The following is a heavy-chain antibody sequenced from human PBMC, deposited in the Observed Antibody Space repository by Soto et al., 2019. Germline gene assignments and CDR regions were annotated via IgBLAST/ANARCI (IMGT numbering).Heavy chain of an antibody. CDR1: GGSISSGGYS. CDR2: IYHSGST. V-gene: IGHV4-30-2*01. CDR3: ARGGVGAQNLDY. D-gene: IGHD1-26*01. J-gene: IGHJ4*02. Sequence: QLQLHESGSGLVKPSQTLSLTCAVSGGSISSGGYSWSWIRQPPGKGLEWIGYIYHSGSTYYNPSLKSRVHISVDRSKNQFSLKLSSVTAADTSVYYCARGGVGAQNLDYWGQGTLVTVSS.